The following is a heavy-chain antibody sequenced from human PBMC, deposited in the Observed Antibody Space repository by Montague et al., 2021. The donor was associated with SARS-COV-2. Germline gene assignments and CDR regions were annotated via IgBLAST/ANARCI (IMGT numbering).Heavy chain of an antibody. J-gene: IGHJ5*02. CDR1: GGSISSSSNY. Sequence: SETLSLTCTVSGGSISSSSNYWGWIRQPPGKGLEWIGSIYYSGSTYHNSSLKSRVTISVDTSKNQFSLKLNSVTAADTAVYYCARLVWFGELSSENWLDPWGQGTLVTVSS. CDR2: IYYSGST. D-gene: IGHD3-10*01. V-gene: IGHV4-39*01. CDR3: ARLVWFGELSSENWLDP.